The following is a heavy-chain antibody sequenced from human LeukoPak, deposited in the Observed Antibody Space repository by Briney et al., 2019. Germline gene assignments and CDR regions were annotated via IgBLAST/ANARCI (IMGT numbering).Heavy chain of an antibody. CDR2: LYISGST. CDR1: GASISSYY. V-gene: IGHV4-4*07. D-gene: IGHD3-10*01. J-gene: IGHJ4*02. Sequence: ASETLSLTCTVSGASISSYYYNWIRQTAGGGLEWIGRLYISGSTDYNPSLKSRVTISVDTSNNQFSLKLNSVTAADTAVYFCARGLSGSLYFDYWGQGALVTVSS. CDR3: ARGLSGSLYFDY.